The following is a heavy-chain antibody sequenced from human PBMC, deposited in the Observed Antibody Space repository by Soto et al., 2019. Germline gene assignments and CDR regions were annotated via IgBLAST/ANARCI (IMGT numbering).Heavy chain of an antibody. D-gene: IGHD3-3*01. Sequence: SVKVSCKASGGTFSSYAISWVRQAPGQGLEWMGGIIPIFGTANYAQKFQGRVTITADESTSTAYMELSSLRSEDTAVYYCVRGEYDFWSGYYTRWFDPWGQGTLVTVSS. CDR3: VRGEYDFWSGYYTRWFDP. V-gene: IGHV1-69*13. CDR2: IIPIFGTA. J-gene: IGHJ5*02. CDR1: GGTFSSYA.